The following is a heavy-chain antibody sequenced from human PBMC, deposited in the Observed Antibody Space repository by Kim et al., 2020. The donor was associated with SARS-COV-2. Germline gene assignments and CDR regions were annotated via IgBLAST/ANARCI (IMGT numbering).Heavy chain of an antibody. CDR3: ARAQGNYASSGSYNSLPSPFDY. J-gene: IGHJ4*02. Sequence: ASVKVSCKASGYTFISYALHWVRLAPGQSLEWMGWMNVDNGNTKYSQNFQGRVTITRDTSASTAYMELSSLRSEDTAVYYCARAQGNYASSGSYNSLPSPFDYWGQGTLVTVSS. CDR2: MNVDNGNT. CDR1: GYTFISYA. V-gene: IGHV1-3*01. D-gene: IGHD3-22*01.